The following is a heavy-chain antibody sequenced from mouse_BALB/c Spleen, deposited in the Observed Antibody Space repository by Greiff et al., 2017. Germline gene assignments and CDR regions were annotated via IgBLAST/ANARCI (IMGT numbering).Heavy chain of an antibody. CDR3: ARYGNYVAY. CDR2: ISDGGSYT. D-gene: IGHD2-1*01. V-gene: IGHV5-4*02. Sequence: EVHLVESGGGLVKPGGSLKLSCAASGFTFSDYYMYWVRQTPEKRLEWVATISDGGSYTYYPDSVKGRFTISRDNAKNNLYLQMSSLKSEDTAMYYCARYGNYVAYWGQGTLVTVSA. J-gene: IGHJ3*01. CDR1: GFTFSDYY.